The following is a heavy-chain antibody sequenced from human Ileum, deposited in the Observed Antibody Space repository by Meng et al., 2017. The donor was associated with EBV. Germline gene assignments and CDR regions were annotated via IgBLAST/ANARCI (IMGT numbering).Heavy chain of an antibody. D-gene: IGHD3-22*01. CDR3: ARNVPGTSAYYD. Sequence: QAQLQESGPGLVKPSDPLSLTCAVSGYSISSTNWWGWIRQPPGKGLEWIGYIYYSGSTSYNPSLKSRVTMSVDTSKNQFSLNLNSVTAVDTAVYYCARNVPGTSAYYDWGQGTLVTVSS. J-gene: IGHJ4*02. CDR1: GYSISSTNW. CDR2: IYYSGST. V-gene: IGHV4-28*01.